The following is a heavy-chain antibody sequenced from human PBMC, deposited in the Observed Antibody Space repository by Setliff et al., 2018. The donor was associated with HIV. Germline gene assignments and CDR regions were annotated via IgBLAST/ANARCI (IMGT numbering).Heavy chain of an antibody. CDR1: GYPFTDYY. Sequence: ASVKVSCKASGYPFTDYYMHWVRQAPGQGLEWMGRINPHSGGTNYAQMFQGRVTMTRDTSISTAYMELSRLRSDDTAVYYCARVPRIGSGYLGDNFRTFDYWGRGTLVTVSS. V-gene: IGHV1-2*06. CDR3: ARVPRIGSGYLGDNFRTFDY. CDR2: INPHSGGT. J-gene: IGHJ4*01. D-gene: IGHD3-22*01.